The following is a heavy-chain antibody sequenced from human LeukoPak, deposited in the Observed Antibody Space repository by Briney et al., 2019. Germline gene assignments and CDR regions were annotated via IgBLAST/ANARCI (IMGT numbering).Heavy chain of an antibody. CDR2: IYYSGST. D-gene: IGHD3-10*01. CDR1: GGSISSGDYY. J-gene: IGHJ6*04. Sequence: SQTLSLTCTVSGGSISSGDYYWSWIRQPPGTGLEWIGYIYYSGSTYYNPSLKSRVTISVDTSKNQFSLKLSSVTAADTAVYYCARGEFGELLSYYYGMDVWGKGTTVTVSS. V-gene: IGHV4-30-4*01. CDR3: ARGEFGELLSYYYGMDV.